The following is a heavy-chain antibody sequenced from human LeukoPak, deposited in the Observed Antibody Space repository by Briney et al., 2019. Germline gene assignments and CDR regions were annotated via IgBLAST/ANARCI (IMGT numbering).Heavy chain of an antibody. CDR3: ARGPGSTGGAYVGDY. CDR1: GFTFSNHW. Sequence: GGSLRLSCAASGFTFSNHWKHWVRQVPGKGLVWVSRIDGGASSTSYADAVKGRFSISRDNGKSTLYLQMNSLRVEDTAVYYCARGPGSTGGAYVGDYWGHGTLVTVSS. CDR2: IDGGASST. D-gene: IGHD4-23*01. V-gene: IGHV3-74*01. J-gene: IGHJ4*01.